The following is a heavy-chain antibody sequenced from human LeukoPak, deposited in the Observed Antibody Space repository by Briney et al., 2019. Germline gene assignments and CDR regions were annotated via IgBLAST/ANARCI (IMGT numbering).Heavy chain of an antibody. Sequence: PGGSLRLSCVVSGFRFSSYAMSWVRQAPGKGLEWVSGISRSGDDIYYADFVRGRSTISRDNPKNTLYLQMNNLRAEDTATYYCVRPLMLRGDQTDYWGQGTLVTVSS. CDR3: VRPLMLRGDQTDY. V-gene: IGHV3-23*01. J-gene: IGHJ4*02. D-gene: IGHD3-10*01. CDR2: ISRSGDDI. CDR1: GFRFSSYA.